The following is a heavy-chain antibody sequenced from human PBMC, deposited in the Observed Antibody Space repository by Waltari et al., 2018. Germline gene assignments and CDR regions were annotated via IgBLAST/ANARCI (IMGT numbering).Heavy chain of an antibody. D-gene: IGHD6-19*01. V-gene: IGHV1-3*01. J-gene: IGHJ4*02. Sequence: QVQLVQSGAEVKKPGASVKVSCQASGYTFTSYAMHWVRQAPGQRLEWMGWINAGNGNTKYSQKFQGRVTITRDTSASTAYMELSSLRSEDTAVYYCARSFGYSSGWYLYWGQGTLVTVSS. CDR3: ARSFGYSSGWYLY. CDR2: INAGNGNT. CDR1: GYTFTSYA.